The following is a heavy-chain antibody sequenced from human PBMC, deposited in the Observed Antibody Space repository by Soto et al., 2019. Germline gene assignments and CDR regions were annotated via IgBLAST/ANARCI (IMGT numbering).Heavy chain of an antibody. J-gene: IGHJ3*02. CDR3: ERDWYSKALDPDAFDI. CDR2: ISTSSSNI. V-gene: IGHV3-48*02. Sequence: EVQLVEAGGGLVQPGESLRLSCAASGFTFSSYSLNWVRQAPGKGLEWVSYISTSSSNIYYADSVKCRFTISRDSANNSVYLQMNSLRDADTAVYYCERDWYSKALDPDAFDIWGQGTTVIASS. D-gene: IGHD1-1*01. CDR1: GFTFSSYS.